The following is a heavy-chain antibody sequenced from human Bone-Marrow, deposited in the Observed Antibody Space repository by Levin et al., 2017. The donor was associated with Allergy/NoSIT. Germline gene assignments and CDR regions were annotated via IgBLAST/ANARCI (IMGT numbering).Heavy chain of an antibody. V-gene: IGHV1-3*01. D-gene: IGHD1-14*01. J-gene: IGHJ2*01. CDR1: GYTFTSYA. CDR2: INAGNGHT. CDR3: ARRNLWYFDL. Sequence: GESLKISCKASGYTFTSYAMHWVRQAPGQRLEWMGWINAGNGHTKYSQKFQGRVTITRDTSASTAYMELSSLRSEDTAVYYCARRNLWYFDLWGRGTLVTVSS.